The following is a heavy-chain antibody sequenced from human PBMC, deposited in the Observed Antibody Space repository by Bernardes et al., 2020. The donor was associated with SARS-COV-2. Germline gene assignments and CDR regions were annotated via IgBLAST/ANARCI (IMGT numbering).Heavy chain of an antibody. CDR2: IYPSVSI. V-gene: IGHV4-61*08. D-gene: IGHD6-19*01. J-gene: IGHJ4*02. CDR1: GGSGVSFNDYY. CDR3: AREQWLAHYYDS. Sequence: SESLPLTCTVSGGSGVSFNDYYCTLIRQPPGKGLAWIGYIYPSVSINYNPSLEGRITISADTSKNQFSLKLTSVTAADTAVYYCAREQWLAHYYDSWGQGILVTVSS.